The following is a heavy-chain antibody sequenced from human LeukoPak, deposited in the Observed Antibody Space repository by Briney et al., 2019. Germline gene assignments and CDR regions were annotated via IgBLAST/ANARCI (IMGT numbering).Heavy chain of an antibody. Sequence: GESLNISCKGSGNNFTSYWIGWVRQMPGKGLGWMGIIYPGDSDTRYSPSFQGQATISSAKSISTAYLLCSSMTGSDTAMYCCSRRRVRGVVDAFDGSGRGTTVTVSS. CDR2: IYPGDSDT. CDR3: SRRRVRGVVDAFDG. CDR1: GNNFTSYW. D-gene: IGHD3-10*01. V-gene: IGHV5-51*01. J-gene: IGHJ3*01.